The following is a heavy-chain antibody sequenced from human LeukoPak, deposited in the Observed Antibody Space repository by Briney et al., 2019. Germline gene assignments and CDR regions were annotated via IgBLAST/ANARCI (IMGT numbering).Heavy chain of an antibody. D-gene: IGHD6-6*01. CDR3: AREGQPVFVPPSGFFDY. Sequence: PGGSLRLSCAASGFTFSSYGMHWVRQAPGKGLEWVAVIWYDGSNKYYADSVKGRFTISRDNSKNTLYLQMNSLRAEDTAVYYCAREGQPVFVPPSGFFDYWGQGTLVTVSS. CDR2: IWYDGSNK. V-gene: IGHV3-33*01. CDR1: GFTFSSYG. J-gene: IGHJ4*02.